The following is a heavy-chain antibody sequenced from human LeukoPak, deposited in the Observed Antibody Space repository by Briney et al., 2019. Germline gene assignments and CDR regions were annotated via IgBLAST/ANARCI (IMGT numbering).Heavy chain of an antibody. CDR1: GYTFSTYW. D-gene: IGHD2-2*01. J-gene: IGHJ4*02. CDR3: TRDSFGARDS. V-gene: IGHV3-74*01. CDR2: INEDGSST. Sequence: GGSLRLSCAASGYTFSTYWMHWSRQGPRKGLVWVSRINEDGSSTSYADSVSGRFTISRDNAKNTLYLQMNSLRAEDTAVYYCTRDSFGARDSWGQGTLVTVSS.